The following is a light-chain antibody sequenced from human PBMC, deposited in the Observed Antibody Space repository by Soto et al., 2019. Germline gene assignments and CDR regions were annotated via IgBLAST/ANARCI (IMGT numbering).Light chain of an antibody. CDR1: QSVTTN. CDR3: HQYNNWPPA. V-gene: IGKV3-15*01. J-gene: IGKJ1*01. CDR2: GAS. Sequence: VVMTQPPATLPVSPGERATLSSRASQSVTTNLAWYQQRPGQAPRLLISGASTRATGIPARFSGGGSGTEFTLTISSLQSEDFAVYFCHQYNNWPPAFGQGTKVDIK.